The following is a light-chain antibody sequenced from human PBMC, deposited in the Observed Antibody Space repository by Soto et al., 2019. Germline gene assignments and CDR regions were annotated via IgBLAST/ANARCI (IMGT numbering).Light chain of an antibody. CDR1: QSVSSSY. CDR2: GAS. J-gene: IGKJ2*01. Sequence: EIVLTQSPGTLSLSPGERATLSCRASQSVSSSYLAWYQQKPGQPPRLLIYGASSWATGIPDSFSGSGSGTDFTLTINRLEPEDFAVYYCQHYGSSPLYIFGQGTKLEIK. V-gene: IGKV3-20*01. CDR3: QHYGSSPLYI.